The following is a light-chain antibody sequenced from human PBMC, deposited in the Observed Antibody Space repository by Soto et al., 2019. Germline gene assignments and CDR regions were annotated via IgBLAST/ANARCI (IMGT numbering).Light chain of an antibody. Sequence: ETELTHVPYKLTMSPRERATLSYRASQSVSSSYLAWYQQKPGQAPRLLIYGASSRATGIPDRFSGSGSGTDFTLTISRLQPEDFAVYYCQQDYNSPLTFGGGTKVDIK. CDR2: GAS. CDR1: QSVSSSY. V-gene: IGKV3-20*01. CDR3: QQDYNSPLT. J-gene: IGKJ4*01.